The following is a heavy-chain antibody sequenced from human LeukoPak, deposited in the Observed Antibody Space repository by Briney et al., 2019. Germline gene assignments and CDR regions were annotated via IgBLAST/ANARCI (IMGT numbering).Heavy chain of an antibody. Sequence: PGGSLRLSCAASGFTFSSHAMSWIRQAPGKGLEWVSAISDTGGSTYYADSVKGRFTISRDNSKNTLSLQMDSLRAEDTAVYYCARVRDVYGQFDYWGRGTLVTVSS. CDR3: ARVRDVYGQFDY. D-gene: IGHD5/OR15-5a*01. CDR1: GFTFSSHA. CDR2: ISDTGGST. V-gene: IGHV3-23*01. J-gene: IGHJ4*02.